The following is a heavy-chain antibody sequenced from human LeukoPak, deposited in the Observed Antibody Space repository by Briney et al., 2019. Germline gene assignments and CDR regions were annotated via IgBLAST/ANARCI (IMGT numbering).Heavy chain of an antibody. CDR1: GFTLNNYS. J-gene: IGHJ4*02. CDR2: ISSSSSYI. V-gene: IGHV3-21*01. Sequence: GGCLRLSCAASGFTLNNYSMNWDRQAPEEGLGWGSFISSSSSYIYYTDSGEGRSTISRDTAKNSMYLQRNSLRAEDTAVYYCASGTVAYYFDYWGQGTLVTVSS. CDR3: ASGTVAYYFDY. D-gene: IGHD4-11*01.